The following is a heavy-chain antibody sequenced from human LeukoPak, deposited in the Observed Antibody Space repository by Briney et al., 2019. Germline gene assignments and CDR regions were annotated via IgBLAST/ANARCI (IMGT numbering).Heavy chain of an antibody. CDR3: VRRFKFGKWFDP. CDR2: IYYSGST. D-gene: IGHD3-16*01. V-gene: IGHV4-59*12. J-gene: IGHJ5*02. Sequence: SETLSLTCTVSGGSISSYYWSWIRQPPGKGLEWIGYIYYSGSTNYNPSLKSRVTISVDTAKNQFSLNVRSVTAADTAVYYCVRRFKFGKWFDPWGQGTLVTVSS. CDR1: GGSISSYY.